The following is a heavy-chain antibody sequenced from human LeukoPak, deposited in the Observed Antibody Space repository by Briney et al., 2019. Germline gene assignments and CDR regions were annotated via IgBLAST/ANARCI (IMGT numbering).Heavy chain of an antibody. Sequence: GGSLRLSCAASGFTFSSYSMNWVRQAPGKGLEWVSSISSSSSYIYYADSVKGRFTISRDNAKNSLYLQMNSLRAEDTAVYYCARDTQIQLWLSWFDPWGQGTLVTVSS. J-gene: IGHJ5*02. D-gene: IGHD5-18*01. CDR1: GFTFSSYS. CDR3: ARDTQIQLWLSWFDP. CDR2: ISSSSSYI. V-gene: IGHV3-21*01.